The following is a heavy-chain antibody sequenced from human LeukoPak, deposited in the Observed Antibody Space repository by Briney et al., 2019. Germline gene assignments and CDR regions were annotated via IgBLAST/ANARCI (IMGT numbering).Heavy chain of an antibody. V-gene: IGHV3-74*01. CDR1: GFTFSSYW. CDR3: ARPFGSGNYHYMDV. CDR2: INSDGSST. J-gene: IGHJ6*03. Sequence: PGGSLRLSCAASGFTFSSYWMHWVRQAPGKGLVWVSRINSDGSSTSYADSVKGRFTISRDNAKNSLYLQMNSLRAEDTAVYYCARPFGSGNYHYMDVWGKGTPVTISS. D-gene: IGHD3-10*01.